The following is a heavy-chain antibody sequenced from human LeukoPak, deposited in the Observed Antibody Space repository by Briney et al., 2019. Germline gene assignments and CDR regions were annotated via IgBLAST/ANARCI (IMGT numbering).Heavy chain of an antibody. J-gene: IGHJ4*02. CDR3: AKTTVSPNYYDSSGSSDY. D-gene: IGHD3-22*01. CDR1: GFTFSSYA. V-gene: IGHV3-23*01. CDR2: ISTSGGGT. Sequence: GGSLRLSCAASGFTFSSYAMSWVRQAPGKGLEWVSAISTSGGGTYYADSVKGRFTISRDNSKNTLYLQMNSLRAEDTAVYYYAKTTVSPNYYDSSGSSDYWGQGTLVTVSS.